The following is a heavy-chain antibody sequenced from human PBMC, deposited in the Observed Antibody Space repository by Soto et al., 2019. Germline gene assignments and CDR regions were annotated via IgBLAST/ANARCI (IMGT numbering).Heavy chain of an antibody. Sequence: GESLKISCKGSGYSFTSYWLGWVRQMPGKGLEGMGIIYPGDSDTRYSPSFQGQVTISAAKSISTAYLQWRSLKASVAAMYYCARHRSDQQLVEYYDYYYMDVWGKGTTVTVSS. V-gene: IGHV5-51*01. D-gene: IGHD6-13*01. CDR2: IYPGDSDT. J-gene: IGHJ6*03. CDR1: GYSFTSYW. CDR3: ARHRSDQQLVEYYDYYYMDV.